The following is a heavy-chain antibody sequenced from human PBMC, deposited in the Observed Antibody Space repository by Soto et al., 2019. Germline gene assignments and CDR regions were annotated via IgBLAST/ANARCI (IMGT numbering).Heavy chain of an antibody. CDR1: GGSISTAGDY. D-gene: IGHD4-17*01. J-gene: IGHJ4*02. Sequence: QLQESGPGLVKPSQTLSLTCTVSGGSISTAGDYWSWIRHRPGMGLEWIGYIYYTGSTLYNPSLESRINISVDTSTNQFSPKLTSVTAADTAVYYCARTVTTRCFDSWGQGTLVTVSS. CDR3: ARTVTTRCFDS. V-gene: IGHV4-31*03. CDR2: IYYTGST.